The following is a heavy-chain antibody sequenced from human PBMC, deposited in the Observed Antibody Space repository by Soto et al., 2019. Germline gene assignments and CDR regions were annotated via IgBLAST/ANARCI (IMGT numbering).Heavy chain of an antibody. CDR2: ISAYNGNT. Sequence: QVQLVQSGAEVKKPGASVKVSCKASGYTFTSYGISWVRQAPGQGLEWMGWISAYNGNTNYAQKLQGRVTMTTDTSTSTAYMELRSLRSDDTAVYYCARDRAWFGDPILYYYYGMDVWGQGTTVTVSS. CDR1: GYTFTSYG. D-gene: IGHD3-10*01. J-gene: IGHJ6*02. CDR3: ARDRAWFGDPILYYYYGMDV. V-gene: IGHV1-18*04.